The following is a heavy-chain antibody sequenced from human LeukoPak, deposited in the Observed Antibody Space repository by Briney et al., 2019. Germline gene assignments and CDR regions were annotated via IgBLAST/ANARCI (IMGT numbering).Heavy chain of an antibody. V-gene: IGHV1-24*01. D-gene: IGHD1-26*01. CDR2: FDPEDGET. CDR1: GYTFTSYY. Sequence: ASVKVSCKASGYTFTSYYMHWVRQAPGKGLEWMGGFDPEDGETNYAQKFWGRVTMTEDTSTETAYMELSSLRYEDTAVYYCATGGAFGAFDIWGQGTMVTVSS. J-gene: IGHJ3*02. CDR3: ATGGAFGAFDI.